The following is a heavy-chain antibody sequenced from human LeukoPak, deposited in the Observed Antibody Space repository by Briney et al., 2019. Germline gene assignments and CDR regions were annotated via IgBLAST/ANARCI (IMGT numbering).Heavy chain of an antibody. CDR3: ARGRNWGFFDY. Sequence: GGSLRLSCAASGFTVSSNYMSWVRQAPGKGLEWVSVIYTGGSTYYADSVKGRFTISRDNSTNTLHLQMNSLRAEDTAIYYYARGRNWGFFDYWGREPWSPSPQ. CDR1: GFTVSSNY. D-gene: IGHD7-27*01. J-gene: IGHJ4*02. V-gene: IGHV3-66*01. CDR2: IYTGGST.